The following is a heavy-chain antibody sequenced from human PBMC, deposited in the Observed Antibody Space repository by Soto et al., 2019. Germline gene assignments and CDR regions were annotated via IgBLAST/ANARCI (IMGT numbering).Heavy chain of an antibody. D-gene: IGHD2-15*01. CDR1: GFTFSSYA. J-gene: IGHJ4*02. CDR3: AKGTTAVDCFDF. Sequence: DVQLLESGGGLVQPGGSLRLSCAASGFTFSSYAMSWVRQAPGKGLEWVSAISATGGSAFYADSVKGRFTISRDNSKNTVFLQIDRRVTEGTAVYYCAKGTTAVDCFDFWGQGTLVTVSS. CDR2: ISATGGSA. V-gene: IGHV3-23*01.